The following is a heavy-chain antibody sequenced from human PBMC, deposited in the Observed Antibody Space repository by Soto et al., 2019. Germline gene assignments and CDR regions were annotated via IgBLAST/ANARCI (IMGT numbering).Heavy chain of an antibody. Sequence: PGGSLRLSCAASGFTLRNYEMNWVRQAPGKGLEWISKISGSNNNIYYADSVRGRFTISRDNAKNSLYLQMNSLRAEDTAIYYWAGEGLCGADCYFFGYCGQRTQFTVSS. CDR2: ISGSNNNI. D-gene: IGHD2-21*01. V-gene: IGHV3-48*03. CDR3: AGEGLCGADCYFFGY. CDR1: GFTLRNYE. J-gene: IGHJ4*02.